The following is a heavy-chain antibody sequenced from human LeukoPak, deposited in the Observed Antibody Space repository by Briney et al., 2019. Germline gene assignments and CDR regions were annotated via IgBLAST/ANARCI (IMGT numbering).Heavy chain of an antibody. J-gene: IGHJ4*02. CDR1: GGSFTTYY. CDR2: ISHTGHT. V-gene: IGHV4-34*01. D-gene: IGHD5-12*01. CDR3: ARGPYSGDADY. Sequence: SETLSLTCAVYGGSFTTYYWSWIRQPPGKGLEWIGEISHTGHTNYNPSLKSRVTMSVETSKNQLSLSLTAVTAADTAVYYCARGPYSGDADYWGQGTLVTVSS.